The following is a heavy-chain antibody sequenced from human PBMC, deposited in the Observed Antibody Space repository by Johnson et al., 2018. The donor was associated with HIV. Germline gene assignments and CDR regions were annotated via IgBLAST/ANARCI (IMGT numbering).Heavy chain of an antibody. V-gene: IGHV3-20*04. J-gene: IGHJ3*02. CDR1: GFTFDDYG. D-gene: IGHD3-10*01. Sequence: VQLMESGGGVVQPGRSLRLSCVAYGFTFDDYGMSWVRQAPGKGLEWVSGINWNGGRTAYADSVKGRFTISRDNAKNSLYLQMNSLRAGDTAMYYCARVGSGELLDGFDIWGQGTMVTVSS. CDR3: ARVGSGELLDGFDI. CDR2: INWNGGRT.